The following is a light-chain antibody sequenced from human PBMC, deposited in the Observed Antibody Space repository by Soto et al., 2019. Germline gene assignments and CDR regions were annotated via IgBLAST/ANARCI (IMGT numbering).Light chain of an antibody. Sequence: EILFTQSPATLSLSPGERATLSCRASQSVSSYLAWYQQKPGQPPRLLIYDASNRATGIPARLSGSGSGTDFTLTIRRLEPEDFAVYYCQQYGSSGTFGQGTKVDI. CDR2: DAS. V-gene: IGKV3-11*01. CDR3: QQYGSSGT. CDR1: QSVSSY. J-gene: IGKJ1*01.